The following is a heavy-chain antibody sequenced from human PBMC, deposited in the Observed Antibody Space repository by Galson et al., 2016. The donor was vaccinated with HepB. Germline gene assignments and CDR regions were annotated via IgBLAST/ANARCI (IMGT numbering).Heavy chain of an antibody. J-gene: IGHJ6*02. CDR3: ASDQIKWDGYNYGMDV. D-gene: IGHD1-26*01. CDR1: GFTFSSYW. V-gene: IGHV3-74*01. CDR2: INSDGDTT. Sequence: SLRLSCAASGFTFSSYWMHWVRQVPGKGLVWVSRINSDGDTTRYADSVKGRFTISRDNAKNTLYLQMNSLRAEDTAVYYCASDQIKWDGYNYGMDVWGQGTTVTVSS.